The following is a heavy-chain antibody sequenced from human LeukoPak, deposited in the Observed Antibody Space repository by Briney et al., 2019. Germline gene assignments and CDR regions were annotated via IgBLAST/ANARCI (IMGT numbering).Heavy chain of an antibody. V-gene: IGHV1-8*01. CDR3: ARLSKNRGGNSKTKAFDI. Sequence: ASVKVSCKASGYTFTSYDINWVRQATGQGLEWMGWMNPNSGNTGYAQKFQGRVTMTRNTSISTAYMELSSLRSDDTAVYYCARLSKNRGGNSKTKAFDIWGQGTMVTVSS. CDR1: GYTFTSYD. D-gene: IGHD4-23*01. CDR2: MNPNSGNT. J-gene: IGHJ3*02.